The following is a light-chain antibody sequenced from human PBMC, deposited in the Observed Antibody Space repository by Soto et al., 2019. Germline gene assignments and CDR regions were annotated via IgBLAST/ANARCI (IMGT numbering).Light chain of an antibody. J-gene: IGKJ2*01. Sequence: DVVMTQSPLSLPVTPGEPASISCRSSQSLLHSNGYNCLDWYLQKPGQSPQLLIYLGSNRASGVPDRCSGSGSGTDFTLRISRVEAEDVGVYYCMQAVQTPYTFGQGTKLEIK. CDR1: QSLLHSNGYNC. V-gene: IGKV2-28*01. CDR3: MQAVQTPYT. CDR2: LGS.